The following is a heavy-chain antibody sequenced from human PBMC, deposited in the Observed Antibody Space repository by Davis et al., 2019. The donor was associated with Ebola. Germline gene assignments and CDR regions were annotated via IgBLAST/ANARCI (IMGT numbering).Heavy chain of an antibody. CDR3: ARRSSSSSVRRWFDS. Sequence: GESLKISCESSEFTFSNYWIAWVRQMPGKGLEWMGTIYPGDSDTRYSPSFQGQVTISADRSINTAYLQWSSLKASDTATYYCARRSSSSSVRRWFDSWGQGTLVTVSS. J-gene: IGHJ5*01. CDR1: EFTFSNYW. D-gene: IGHD6-6*01. V-gene: IGHV5-51*01. CDR2: IYPGDSDT.